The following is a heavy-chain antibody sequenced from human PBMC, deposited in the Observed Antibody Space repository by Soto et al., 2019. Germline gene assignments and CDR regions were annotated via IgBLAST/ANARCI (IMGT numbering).Heavy chain of an antibody. V-gene: IGHV1-69*11. D-gene: IGHD3-16*02. CDR2: IVPSLDTT. J-gene: IGHJ6*02. CDR3: ARWPQPRYTADPYAGDV. Sequence: QVHLVQAGTEVKKPGSSVKVSCKASGGTFSSSGFSWVRQAPGQGLEWMGMIVPSLDTTNYAQKFQARVTITADEVTSTAYMELSSLRSEDTAVYYCARWPQPRYTADPYAGDVWGQGPRVIVSS. CDR1: GGTFSSSG.